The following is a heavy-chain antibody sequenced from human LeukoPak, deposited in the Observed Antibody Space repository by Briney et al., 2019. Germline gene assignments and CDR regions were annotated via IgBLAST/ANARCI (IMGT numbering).Heavy chain of an antibody. CDR2: ISGSGGST. J-gene: IGHJ6*02. CDR3: AKYIVVLSGSYRALDYYYYYGMDV. CDR1: GFTFSSYA. Sequence: PGGSLRLSCAASGFTFSSYAMSWVRQAPGKGLEWVSAISGSGGSTYYADSVKGRFTISRDNSKNTLYLQMNSLRAEDTAVYYCAKYIVVLSGSYRALDYYYYYGMDVWGQGTTVTVSS. D-gene: IGHD3-10*01. V-gene: IGHV3-23*01.